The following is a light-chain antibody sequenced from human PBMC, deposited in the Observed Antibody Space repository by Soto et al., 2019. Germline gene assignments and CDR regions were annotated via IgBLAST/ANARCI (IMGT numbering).Light chain of an antibody. CDR3: QHYANWPLT. CDR1: QSVSNS. CDR2: HAS. V-gene: IGKV3-11*01. J-gene: IGKJ4*01. Sequence: EIVLTQSPATLSLSLGERATLSCRASQSVSNSLGWYQHKPGQAPRLLIYHASNRATGIPARFGGSGSGTDFTLTISSLEPEDFAVYYCQHYANWPLTFGGGTKVDIK.